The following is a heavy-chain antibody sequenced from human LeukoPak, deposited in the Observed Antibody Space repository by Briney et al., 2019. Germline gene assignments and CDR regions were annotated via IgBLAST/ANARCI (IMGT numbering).Heavy chain of an antibody. CDR2: ISSSGGST. V-gene: IGHV3-23*01. CDR1: GFTFSNHG. Sequence: GGSLRLSCAASGFTFSNHGMSWVRQAPGKGLEWVSGISSSGGSTYYADSVKGRFTISRDNSKNALYLQMNNLRVEDAAIYYCARDRSDSDTWYAGSHWGQGTLVTVSS. D-gene: IGHD6-13*01. J-gene: IGHJ4*02. CDR3: ARDRSDSDTWYAGSH.